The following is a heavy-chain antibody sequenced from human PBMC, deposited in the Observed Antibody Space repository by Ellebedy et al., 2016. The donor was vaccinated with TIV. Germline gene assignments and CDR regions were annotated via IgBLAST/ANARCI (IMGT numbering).Heavy chain of an antibody. Sequence: GESLKISCAVSGFTFSSYWMQWVRQAPGKGLVWVSGIHGDGTTTTYADSVKGRFTISRDNAKNTLYLQMNSLRVEDTAVYFCARRKREGDYDYFGFDHWGQGTLVTVSS. D-gene: IGHD5-12*01. CDR2: IHGDGTTT. J-gene: IGHJ4*02. V-gene: IGHV3-74*03. CDR3: ARRKREGDYDYFGFDH. CDR1: GFTFSSYW.